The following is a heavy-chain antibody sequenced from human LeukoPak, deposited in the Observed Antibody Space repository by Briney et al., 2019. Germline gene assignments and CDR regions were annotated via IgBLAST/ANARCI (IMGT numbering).Heavy chain of an antibody. D-gene: IGHD5-12*01. V-gene: IGHV4-59*01. Sequence: SETLSLTCTVSGGSISSYYWSWIRQPPGKGPEWIGYIYHSGSTKYNPSLKSRVTISVDTSKNQFSLKLSSVTAADTAVYYCARDGYSGNDGLWGQGSLVTVSS. CDR2: IYHSGST. CDR1: GGSISSYY. J-gene: IGHJ4*02. CDR3: ARDGYSGNDGL.